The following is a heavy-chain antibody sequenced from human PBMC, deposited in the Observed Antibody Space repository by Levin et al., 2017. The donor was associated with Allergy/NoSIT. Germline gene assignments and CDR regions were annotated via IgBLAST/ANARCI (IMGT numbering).Heavy chain of an antibody. CDR1: GGTLSNNA. CDR3: ARDGDRKGSWPYDAFEF. Sequence: SFKVSCKAFGGTLSNNAISWVRQAPGQGLEWMVLLLPLFFPSPSSPPFPCRVTITADKSTSTAYIQLSGLRSEDTAVYFCARDGDRKGSWPYDAFEFWGQGTVVAVSS. J-gene: IGHJ3*01. D-gene: IGHD6-13*01. V-gene: IGHV1-69*06. CDR2: LLPLFFPS.